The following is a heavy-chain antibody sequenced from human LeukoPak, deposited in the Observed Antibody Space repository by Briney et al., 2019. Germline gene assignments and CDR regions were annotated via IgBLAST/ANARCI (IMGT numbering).Heavy chain of an antibody. V-gene: IGHV4-39*01. Sequence: SETLSLTCTVSGGSISSSSYYWGWIRLPPGKGLAWIGSIYYSGSTYYNPSLKSRVTISVDTSKNQFSLKLSSVTAADTAVYYCASLYGVYHFDYWGQGTLVTVSS. CDR2: IYYSGST. D-gene: IGHD6-6*01. CDR3: ASLYGVYHFDY. CDR1: GGSISSSSYY. J-gene: IGHJ4*02.